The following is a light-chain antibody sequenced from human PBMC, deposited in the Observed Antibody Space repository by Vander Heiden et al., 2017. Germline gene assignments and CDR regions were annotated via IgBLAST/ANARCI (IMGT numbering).Light chain of an antibody. CDR3: YSTDSSGNQRV. J-gene: IGLJ1*01. CDR1: ALPKKY. V-gene: IGLV3-10*01. Sequence: SYELTQPPSVSVSPGQTARITCSGDALPKKYACWYRQKAGQAPWMVIQEDTKRPAGIPDRFSGSSSGTVATLTISGAQGEDEADYYWYSTDSSGNQRVFGTGTKVTVL. CDR2: EDT.